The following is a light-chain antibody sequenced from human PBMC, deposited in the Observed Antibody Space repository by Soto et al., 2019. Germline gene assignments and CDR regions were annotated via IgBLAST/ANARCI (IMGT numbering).Light chain of an antibody. CDR3: QQRSNWPR. V-gene: IGKV3-11*01. Sequence: EIVLTQSPATLSLSPGERATLSCRASQCVSSYLAWYQQKPGQAPRLLIYDASNRATGIPARFSGSGSGTDFTLTISSLEPEDFAVYYCQQRSNWPRFGQGTRLEIK. J-gene: IGKJ5*01. CDR1: QCVSSY. CDR2: DAS.